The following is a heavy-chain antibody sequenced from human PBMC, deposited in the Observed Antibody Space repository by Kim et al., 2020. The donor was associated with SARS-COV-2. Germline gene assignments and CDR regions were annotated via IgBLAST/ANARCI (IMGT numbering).Heavy chain of an antibody. D-gene: IGHD3-16*01. V-gene: IGHV1-3*01. CDR2: INAGNGNT. Sequence: ASVKVSCKASGYTFTTYIMHWVRQAPGQRLEWMGWINAGNGNTKYSQKFQGRITITRDTSASTAYMELSSLRPEDTAVYYCARDQGDLGDYWGQGTLVTV. CDR1: GYTFTTYI. J-gene: IGHJ4*02. CDR3: ARDQGDLGDY.